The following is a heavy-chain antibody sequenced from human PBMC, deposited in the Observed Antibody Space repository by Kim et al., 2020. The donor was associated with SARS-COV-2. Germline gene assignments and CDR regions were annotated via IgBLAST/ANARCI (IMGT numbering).Heavy chain of an antibody. CDR3: ARAGYCTSSSCSDWLRLDY. CDR2: INHSGST. J-gene: IGHJ4*02. Sequence: SETLSLTCAVYGGSFSGYYWTWIRQPPGKGLEWIGEINHSGSTNYNPFLKSRVTLSVDTSKNQFSLKLSSVTVADTALYYCARAGYCTSSSCSDWLRLDYWGQGTLVTVSS. D-gene: IGHD2-2*01. CDR1: GGSFSGYY. V-gene: IGHV4-34*01.